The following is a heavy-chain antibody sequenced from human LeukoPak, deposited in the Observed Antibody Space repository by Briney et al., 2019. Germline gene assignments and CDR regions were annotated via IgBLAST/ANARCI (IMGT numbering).Heavy chain of an antibody. CDR1: GYSFTSYW. CDR2: IYPGDSDT. Sequence: GESLKISCKGSGYSFTSYWIGWVRQMPGKGLEWMGIIYPGDSDTRYSPSFQGQVTIPADKSISTAYLQWSSLKASDTAMYYRARPREDCYDSSGPTLRYWGQGTLVTVSS. CDR3: ARPREDCYDSSGPTLRY. V-gene: IGHV5-51*01. D-gene: IGHD3-22*01. J-gene: IGHJ4*02.